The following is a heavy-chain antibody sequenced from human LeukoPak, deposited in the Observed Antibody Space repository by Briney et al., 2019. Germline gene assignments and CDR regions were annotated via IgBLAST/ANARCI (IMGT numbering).Heavy chain of an antibody. D-gene: IGHD6-19*01. V-gene: IGHV3-49*04. CDR1: GFTFCDYA. Sequence: GGSLRLSCTASGFTFCDYAMSWVRQAPGKGLEWVGFIRSKAYGGTTEYAASVKGRFTISRDDSKSIAYLQMNSLKTEDTAVYYCTRFGGYSSGWSSAFDYWGQGTLVTVSS. CDR2: IRSKAYGGTT. CDR3: TRFGGYSSGWSSAFDY. J-gene: IGHJ4*02.